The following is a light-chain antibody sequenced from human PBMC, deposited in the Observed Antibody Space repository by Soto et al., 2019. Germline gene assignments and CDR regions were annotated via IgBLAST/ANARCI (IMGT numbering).Light chain of an antibody. CDR1: SSDIGGYKY. CDR2: DVN. V-gene: IGLV2-14*03. J-gene: IGLJ2*01. CDR3: CSYTRSTSLI. Sequence: QSALTQPASVSGSPGQSITISCTGTSSDIGGYKYVSWYQQHPGKVPKLLIYDVNNRPSGVSDRFSGSKSGNTASLTISGLQAEDEAEYYCCSYTRSTSLIFGGGTKLTVL.